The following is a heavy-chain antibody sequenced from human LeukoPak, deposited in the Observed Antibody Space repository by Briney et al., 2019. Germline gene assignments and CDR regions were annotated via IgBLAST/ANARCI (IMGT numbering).Heavy chain of an antibody. Sequence: GASVKVSCKASGYTFTSYGISWVRQAPGQGLEWMGWISAYNGNTNYAQKLQGRVTMTTDTSTSTAYMELRSLRSDDTAVYYCARENDFWSGGFYYYYYMDVWGHGTTVTVSS. CDR1: GYTFTSYG. V-gene: IGHV1-18*01. CDR2: ISAYNGNT. D-gene: IGHD3-3*01. J-gene: IGHJ6*03. CDR3: ARENDFWSGGFYYYYYMDV.